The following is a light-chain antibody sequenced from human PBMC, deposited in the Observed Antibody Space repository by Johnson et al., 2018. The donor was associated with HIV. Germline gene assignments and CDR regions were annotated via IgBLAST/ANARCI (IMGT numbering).Light chain of an antibody. Sequence: QSVLTQPPSVSAAPGQKVTISCSGTKSNIGNNYVSWYQQLPGTAPKVLIYDNDQRPLGIPDRFSASKSGTSATLGITGLQTGDEADYYCGTWDSSLSAGIFGTGTKVTVL. CDR3: GTWDSSLSAGI. J-gene: IGLJ1*01. CDR1: KSNIGNNY. CDR2: DND. V-gene: IGLV1-51*01.